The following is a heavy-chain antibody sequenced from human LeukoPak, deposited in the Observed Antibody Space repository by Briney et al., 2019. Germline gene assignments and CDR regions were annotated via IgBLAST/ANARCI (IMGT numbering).Heavy chain of an antibody. CDR1: GYTFTGYY. J-gene: IGHJ6*02. V-gene: IGHV1-2*02. CDR3: ARDPRAASNGMDV. Sequence: ASVKVSCKASGYTFTGYYMHWVRQAPGQGLEWMGWINPNSGGTNYAQKFQGRVTMTRDTSISIAYMELSRLRSDDTAVYYCARDPRAASNGMDVWGQGTTVTVSS. D-gene: IGHD6-25*01. CDR2: INPNSGGT.